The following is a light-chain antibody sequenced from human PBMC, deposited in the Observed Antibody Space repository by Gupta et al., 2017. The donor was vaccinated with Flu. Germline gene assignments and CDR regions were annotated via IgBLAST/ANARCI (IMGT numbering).Light chain of an antibody. CDR3: AAWDDSLNALV. V-gene: IGLV1-44*01. J-gene: IGLJ3*02. Sequence: QSELTQPLSASGTPEHRVTITCSGSNFNIGSNTVNWYQQLPGTAPKLLMYTDDQRPSGVPDRVSGSKSGTSGSLAITGLQSEDEADYYCAAWDDSLNALVFGGGTKLTVL. CDR1: NFNIGSNT. CDR2: TDD.